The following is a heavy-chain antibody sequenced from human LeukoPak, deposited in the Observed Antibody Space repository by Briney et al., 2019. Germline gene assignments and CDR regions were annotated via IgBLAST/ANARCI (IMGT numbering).Heavy chain of an antibody. CDR1: GFTFSSYA. D-gene: IGHD4-17*01. CDR2: ISYDGSNK. V-gene: IGHV3-30*04. J-gene: IGHJ6*04. Sequence: QAGGSLRPSCAASGFTFSSYAMHWVRQAPGKGLEWVAVISYDGSNKNYADSVKGRFTISRDNSKNTLYLQMNSLRAEDTAVYYCARDYGDLDYYYGMDVWGKGTTVTVSS. CDR3: ARDYGDLDYYYGMDV.